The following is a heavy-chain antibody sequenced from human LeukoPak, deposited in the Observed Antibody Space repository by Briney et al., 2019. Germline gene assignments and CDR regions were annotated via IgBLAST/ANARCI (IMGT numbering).Heavy chain of an antibody. CDR1: GGSISSSSYY. CDR3: ARDTEPYYSMTPDGYFDL. CDR2: IYYSGST. V-gene: IGHV4-39*07. J-gene: IGHJ2*01. D-gene: IGHD3-10*01. Sequence: SETLSLTCTVSGGSISSSSYYWGWIRQPPGKGLEWIGSIYYSGSTYYNSSLKSRVTISVDTSKNQFSLKLSSVTAADTAVYYCARDTEPYYSMTPDGYFDLWGRGTLVTVSS.